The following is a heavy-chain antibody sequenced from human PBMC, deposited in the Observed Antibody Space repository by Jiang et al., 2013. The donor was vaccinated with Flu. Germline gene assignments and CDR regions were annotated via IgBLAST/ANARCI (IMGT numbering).Heavy chain of an antibody. V-gene: IGHV7-4-1*02. CDR2: INTNTGNP. CDR3: ARALQPXYEGELKXYYFDY. Sequence: LQSGSELKKPGASVKVSCKASGYTFTDYALNWVRQAPGQGLEWMGWINTNTGNPTYAQGFTGRFVFSLDTSVNTAFLQISSLKAEDTAVYYCARALQPXYEGELKXYYFDYWGQGTLVTVSS. CDR1: GYTFTDYA. D-gene: IGHD1-1*01. J-gene: IGHJ4*02.